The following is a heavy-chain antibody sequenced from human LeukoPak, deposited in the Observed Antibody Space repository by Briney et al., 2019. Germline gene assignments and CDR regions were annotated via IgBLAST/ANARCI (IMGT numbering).Heavy chain of an antibody. CDR2: ISYDGSNK. D-gene: IGHD3-16*01. CDR3: AKDGPWVYGMDV. CDR1: GFTFSSYG. J-gene: IGHJ6*02. Sequence: GGSLRLSCAASGFTFSSYGMHWVRQAPGKGLEWVAVISYDGSNKYYADSVKGRFTISRDNSKNTLYLQMNSLRAEDTAVYYCAKDGPWVYGMDVWGQGTTVTVSS. V-gene: IGHV3-30*18.